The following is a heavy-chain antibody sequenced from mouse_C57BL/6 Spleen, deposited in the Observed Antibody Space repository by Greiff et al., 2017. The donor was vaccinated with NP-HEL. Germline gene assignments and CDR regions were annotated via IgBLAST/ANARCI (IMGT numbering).Heavy chain of an antibody. CDR3: AREGDDGYSFDY. CDR2: ISDGGSYT. J-gene: IGHJ2*01. D-gene: IGHD2-3*01. Sequence: EVKLVESGGGLVKPGGSLKLSCAASGFTFSSYAMSWVRQTPEKRLEWVATISDGGSYTYYPDNVKGRFTISRDNAKNNLYLQMSHLKSEDTAMYYCAREGDDGYSFDYWGQGTTLTVSS. CDR1: GFTFSSYA. V-gene: IGHV5-4*01.